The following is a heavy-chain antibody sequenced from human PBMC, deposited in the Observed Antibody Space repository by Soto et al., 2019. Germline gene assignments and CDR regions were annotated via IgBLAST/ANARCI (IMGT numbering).Heavy chain of an antibody. Sequence: ASVKVSCKASGYTFTGYYMHWVRQAPGRGLEWMGWINPNSGGTNYAQKFQGRVTMTRDTSISTAYMELSRLRSDDTAVYYCARRKITMVRGFLSPFDYWGQGTLVTVSS. CDR3: ARRKITMVRGFLSPFDY. J-gene: IGHJ4*02. D-gene: IGHD3-10*01. CDR1: GYTFTGYY. V-gene: IGHV1-2*02. CDR2: INPNSGGT.